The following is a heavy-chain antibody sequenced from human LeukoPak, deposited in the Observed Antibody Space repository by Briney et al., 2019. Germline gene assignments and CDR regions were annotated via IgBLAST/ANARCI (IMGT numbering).Heavy chain of an antibody. CDR1: GFTVSSNY. V-gene: IGHV3-53*01. CDR3: ARLSGLVAASRRWFDP. Sequence: PGGSLRLSCAASGFTVSSNYMSWVRQAPGKGLEWVSVIYSGGSTYYADSVKGRFTISRDNSKNTLYLQMNSLRAEDTAVYYCARLSGLVAASRRWFDPWGQGTLVTVSS. J-gene: IGHJ5*02. CDR2: IYSGGST. D-gene: IGHD6-13*01.